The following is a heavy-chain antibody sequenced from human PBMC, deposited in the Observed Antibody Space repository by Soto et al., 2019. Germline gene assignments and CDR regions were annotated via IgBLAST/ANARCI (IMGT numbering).Heavy chain of an antibody. CDR1: GGSISSSNW. Sequence: QVQLQESGPGLVKPSGTLSLTCAVSGGSISSSNWWSWVRQPPGEGLEWIGEIYHSGSTNYNPSLKSRVTISVDKSKNQFSLKLSSVTAADTAVYYCARVDVVVPAAAYFDYWGQGTLVTVSS. J-gene: IGHJ4*02. D-gene: IGHD2-2*01. CDR3: ARVDVVVPAAAYFDY. CDR2: IYHSGST. V-gene: IGHV4-4*02.